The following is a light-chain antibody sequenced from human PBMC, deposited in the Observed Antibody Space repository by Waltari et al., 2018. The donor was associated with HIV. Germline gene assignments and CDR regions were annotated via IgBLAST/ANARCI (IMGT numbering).Light chain of an antibody. CDR2: EVS. J-gene: IGLJ2*01. Sequence: QSVLTQPASVSGSPGQSITISCTGTSSDLGGYNYVSWYQQPPGKAPKLLIYEVSNRPSGVSDRFSGSRSGNTASLTISGLQAEDEADYFCSSYAGSSIFVVFGGGTKLTVL. V-gene: IGLV2-14*01. CDR1: SSDLGGYNY. CDR3: SSYAGSSIFVV.